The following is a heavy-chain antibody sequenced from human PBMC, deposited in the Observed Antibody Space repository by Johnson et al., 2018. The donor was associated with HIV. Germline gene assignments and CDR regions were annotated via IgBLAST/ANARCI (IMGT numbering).Heavy chain of an antibody. CDR3: ARGGVLRYFDWLFEDAFDI. V-gene: IGHV3-20*04. Sequence: VQLVESGGGLVQPGRSLRLSCAASGFTFDDYAMHWVRQAPGKGLEWVSGINWNGGSTGYADSVKGRFTISRDNAKNSLYLQMNSLRAEDTAVYYCARGGVLRYFDWLFEDAFDIWGQGTMVTVSS. CDR1: GFTFDDYA. CDR2: INWNGGST. D-gene: IGHD3-9*01. J-gene: IGHJ3*02.